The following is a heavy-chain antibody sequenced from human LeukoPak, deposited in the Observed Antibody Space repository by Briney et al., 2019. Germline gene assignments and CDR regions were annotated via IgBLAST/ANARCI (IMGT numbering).Heavy chain of an antibody. Sequence: GGSLRLSCAASGFSFSTYWMSWVRQAPEKGLEFVANIDQGGSVRNYMDSLKGRCTISRDDAKKSLYLEINSLRADDTAVYYCARDPESSSFDLWGRGALVTVSS. CDR3: ARDPESSSFDL. V-gene: IGHV3-7*01. CDR1: GFSFSTYW. CDR2: IDQGGSVR. J-gene: IGHJ4*02. D-gene: IGHD6-13*01.